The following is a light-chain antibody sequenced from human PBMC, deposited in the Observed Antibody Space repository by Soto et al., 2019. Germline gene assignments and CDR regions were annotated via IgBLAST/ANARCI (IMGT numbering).Light chain of an antibody. J-gene: IGLJ2*01. V-gene: IGLV1-40*01. CDR3: AAWDDSLSGVV. CDR2: GNR. CDR1: NSNLGAGYD. Sequence: QSVLTQPPSVSGAPGQRVTISCTGNNSNLGAGYDVHWYQQLPGAAPKLVIFGNRNRPSGVPERFSGSKSGTSASLAIGGLRSEDEADYYCAAWDDSLSGVVFGGGTQLTVL.